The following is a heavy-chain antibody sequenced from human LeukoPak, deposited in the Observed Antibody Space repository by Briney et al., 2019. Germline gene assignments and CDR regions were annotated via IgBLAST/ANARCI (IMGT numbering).Heavy chain of an antibody. CDR1: GYSISSVYS. D-gene: IGHD2-15*01. CDR3: ARDIEVVVAASYFDD. Sequence: SQTLSLTCAVSGYSISSVYSGGWIRQPPGKGLGWIGSIYHRGSTYYNPTLKSRVTISVDTSKSQFSLKLSSVTAADTAVYYCARDIEVVVAASYFDDWGQGTLVTVSS. J-gene: IGHJ4*02. V-gene: IGHV4-38-2*02. CDR2: IYHRGST.